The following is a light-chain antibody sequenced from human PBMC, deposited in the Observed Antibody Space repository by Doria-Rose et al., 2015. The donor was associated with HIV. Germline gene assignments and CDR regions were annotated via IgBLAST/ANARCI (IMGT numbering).Light chain of an antibody. J-gene: IGLJ3*02. CDR2: GNS. Sequence: QSVVTQEPSVSGAPGQRVTISCTGSNSNIGAGYDVHWYQQLPGTAPKLLIYGNSNRPSGVPDRFSGSKSGTSASLAITGLQAEDEADYYCQSYDSSLSGWVFGGGTKLTVL. CDR1: NSNIGAGYD. CDR3: QSYDSSLSGWV. V-gene: IGLV1-40*01.